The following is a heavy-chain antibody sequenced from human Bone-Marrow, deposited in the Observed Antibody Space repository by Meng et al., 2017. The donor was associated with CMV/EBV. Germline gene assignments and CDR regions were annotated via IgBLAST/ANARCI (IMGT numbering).Heavy chain of an antibody. D-gene: IGHD2-2*01. Sequence: GESLKISCAASGFTFDDYWMSWVRQAPGKGLEWVANIKQDGSEKYYVDSVKGRFTISRDNAKNSLYLQMNSLRAEDTAVYYCARLYCSSTSCWGAFDIWGQGTMVTVSS. CDR2: IKQDGSEK. V-gene: IGHV3-7*01. CDR1: GFTFDDYW. J-gene: IGHJ3*02. CDR3: ARLYCSSTSCWGAFDI.